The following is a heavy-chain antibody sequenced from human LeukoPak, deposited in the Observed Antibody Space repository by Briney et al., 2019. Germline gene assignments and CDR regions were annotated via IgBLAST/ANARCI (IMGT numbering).Heavy chain of an antibody. CDR3: AKGGYSSTWRFDY. CDR1: GFTFTNYP. V-gene: IGHV3-23*01. D-gene: IGHD6-13*01. CDR2: ISTSGEST. J-gene: IGHJ4*02. Sequence: GGSLRLSCAAYGFTFTNYPMSWVRQAPGKGPEWVSSISTSGESTYYADSVKGRFTISRENSRNTLFLRMNSLRGEDTAVYYCAKGGYSSTWRFDYWGQGTLVTVSS.